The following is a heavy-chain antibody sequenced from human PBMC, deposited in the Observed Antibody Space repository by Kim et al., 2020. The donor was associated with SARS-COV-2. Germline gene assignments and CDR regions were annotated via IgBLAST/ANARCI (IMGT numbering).Heavy chain of an antibody. J-gene: IGHJ5*02. CDR3: AREVLSPPTITMIVVVINLAWFDP. CDR2: IYYSGST. CDR1: GGSISSSSYY. Sequence: SETLSLTCTVSGGSISSSSYYWGWIRQPPGKGLEWIGSIYYSGSTYYNPSLKRRVTISVDTSKNQFSLKLSSVTAADTAVYYCAREVLSPPTITMIVVVINLAWFDPWGQGTLVTVSS. V-gene: IGHV4-39*02. D-gene: IGHD3-22*01.